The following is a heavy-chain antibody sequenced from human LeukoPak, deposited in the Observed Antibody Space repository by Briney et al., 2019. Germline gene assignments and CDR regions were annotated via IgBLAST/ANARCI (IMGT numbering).Heavy chain of an antibody. J-gene: IGHJ4*02. CDR1: GYSFDTYW. Sequence: GESLKISCTGSGYSFDTYWIGWVRQMPGKGLEWMGVIYPRDSDTRYNPSFQGQVTISVDRSINAAYLQWRSLKASDTAMYYCARYLRREGLADYSGQRTQVTVSS. CDR2: IYPRDSDT. CDR3: ARYLRREGLADY. V-gene: IGHV5-51*01.